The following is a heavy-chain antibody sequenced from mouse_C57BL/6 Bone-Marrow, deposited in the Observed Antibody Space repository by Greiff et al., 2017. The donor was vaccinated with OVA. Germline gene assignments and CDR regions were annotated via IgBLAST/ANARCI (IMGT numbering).Heavy chain of an antibody. Sequence: QVQLQQSGAELARPGASVKLSCKASGYTFTSYGISWVKQRTGQGLEWIGEIYPRSGNTYYNEKFKGKATLTADKSSSTAYMELRSLTSEDSAVYFYARSVEYFDVWGTGTTVTVSS. V-gene: IGHV1-81*01. CDR1: GYTFTSYG. D-gene: IGHD1-3*01. J-gene: IGHJ1*03. CDR2: IYPRSGNT. CDR3: ARSVEYFDV.